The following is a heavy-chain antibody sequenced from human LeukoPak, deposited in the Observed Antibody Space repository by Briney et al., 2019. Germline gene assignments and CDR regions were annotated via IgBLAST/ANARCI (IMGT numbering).Heavy chain of an antibody. CDR3: ARRSDSSGYFHLDP. D-gene: IGHD3-22*01. V-gene: IGHV3-20*01. CDR1: GFTFDDYG. J-gene: IGHJ5*02. Sequence: GGSLRLSCAASGFTFDDYGMSWVRQAPGKGLEWVSGINWNGGSTGYADSVKGRFTISRDNAKNSLYLQMNSLRAEDTALYHCARRSDSSGYFHLDPWGQGTLVTVSS. CDR2: INWNGGST.